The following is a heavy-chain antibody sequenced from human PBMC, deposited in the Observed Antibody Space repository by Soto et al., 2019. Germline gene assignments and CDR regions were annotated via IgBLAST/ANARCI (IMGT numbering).Heavy chain of an antibody. CDR2: ISAYNGNT. V-gene: IGHV1-18*01. D-gene: IGHD2-15*01. Sequence: ASVKVSCKASGFTFTSYGISWVRQAPGQGLEWMGWISAYNGNTNYAQKLQGRVTMTTDTSTSTAYMELRSLRSDDTAVYYCARGPLYCSGGSCYLPSGYWGQGTLVTVSS. CDR3: ARGPLYCSGGSCYLPSGY. CDR1: GFTFTSYG. J-gene: IGHJ4*02.